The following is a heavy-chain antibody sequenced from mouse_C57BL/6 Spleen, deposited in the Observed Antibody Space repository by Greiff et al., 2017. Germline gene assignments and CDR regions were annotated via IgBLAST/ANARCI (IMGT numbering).Heavy chain of an antibody. CDR2: IDPSDSYT. V-gene: IGHV1-69*01. CDR1: GYTFTSYW. D-gene: IGHD1-1*01. J-gene: IGHJ1*03. Sequence: VQLQQPGAELVMPGASVKLSCKASGYTFTSYWMHWVKQRPGQGLEWIGEIDPSDSYTNYNQKFKGKSTLTVDRSSSTAYMQLSSLTSEDSAVYYCARRGALTTVPRYWYFDVWGTGTTVTVSS. CDR3: ARRGALTTVPRYWYFDV.